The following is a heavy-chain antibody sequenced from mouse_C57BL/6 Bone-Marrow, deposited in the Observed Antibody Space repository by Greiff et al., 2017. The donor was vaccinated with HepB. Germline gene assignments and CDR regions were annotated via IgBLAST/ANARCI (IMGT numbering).Heavy chain of an antibody. V-gene: IGHV1-55*01. CDR2: IYPGSGST. J-gene: IGHJ1*03. D-gene: IGHD1-1*01. Sequence: QVQLQQPGAELVKPGASVKMSCKASGYTFTSYWITWVKQRPGQGLEWIGDIYPGSGSTNYNEKFKSKATLTVDTSSSKAYMQLSSLTSEDSAVYYCASCYYGSGWYFDVWGTGTTVTVSS. CDR1: GYTFTSYW. CDR3: ASCYYGSGWYFDV.